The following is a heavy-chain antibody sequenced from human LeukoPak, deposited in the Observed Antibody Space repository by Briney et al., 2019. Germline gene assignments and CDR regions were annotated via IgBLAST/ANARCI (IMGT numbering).Heavy chain of an antibody. J-gene: IGHJ4*02. D-gene: IGHD3-22*01. Sequence: PGRSLRLSCAASGFTFSSYGMHWVRQAPGKGLEWVAVISYDGSNKYYADSVKGQFTISRDNSKNTLYLQMNSLRAEDTAVYYCAKDAWATIYYYDSSGYFDYWGQGTLVTVSS. CDR2: ISYDGSNK. CDR3: AKDAWATIYYYDSSGYFDY. V-gene: IGHV3-30*18. CDR1: GFTFSSYG.